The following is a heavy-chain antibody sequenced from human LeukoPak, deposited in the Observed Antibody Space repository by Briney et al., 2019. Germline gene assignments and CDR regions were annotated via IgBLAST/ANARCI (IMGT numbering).Heavy chain of an antibody. CDR1: GFTFSSYT. V-gene: IGHV3-21*04. D-gene: IGHD5-18*01. Sequence: GGSLRLSCAASGFTFSSYTMNWVRQAPGKGLEWVSSISSSHTNIYYADSVKGRFTISRDNAKNSLYLGVNSLRAEETAVYYCAKRIQSAMATGYWGQGTLVTVSS. CDR2: ISSSHTNI. J-gene: IGHJ4*02. CDR3: AKRIQSAMATGY.